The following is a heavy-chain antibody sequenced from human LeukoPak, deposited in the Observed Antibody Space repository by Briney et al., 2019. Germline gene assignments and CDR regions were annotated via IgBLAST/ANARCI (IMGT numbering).Heavy chain of an antibody. Sequence: PGGSLRLSCAASGFTFSSYWMSWVRQAPGKGLEWVANIKQDGSEKYHVDSVKGRFTISRDNAKNSLYLQMNSLRAEDTAVYYCARGRGSYYGLFDYWGQGTLVTVSS. CDR2: IKQDGSEK. J-gene: IGHJ4*02. CDR3: ARGRGSYYGLFDY. CDR1: GFTFSSYW. V-gene: IGHV3-7*01. D-gene: IGHD1-26*01.